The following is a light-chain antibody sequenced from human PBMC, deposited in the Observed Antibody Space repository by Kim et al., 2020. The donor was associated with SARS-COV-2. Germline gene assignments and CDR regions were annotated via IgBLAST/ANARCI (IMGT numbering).Light chain of an antibody. J-gene: IGKJ3*01. CDR2: AAS. Sequence: DIQMTQSPSSLSASVGDRVTITCRTSQSISSHLNWYHQKPGRAPKLLFYAASTLQGGVPSRFSGSGSETDFTLTISSLQPEDFATYFCQQSYITPFTFGPGTKVDIK. V-gene: IGKV1-39*01. CDR1: QSISSH. CDR3: QQSYITPFT.